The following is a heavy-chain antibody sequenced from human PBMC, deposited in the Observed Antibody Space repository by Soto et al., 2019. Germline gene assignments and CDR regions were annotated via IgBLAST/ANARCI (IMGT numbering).Heavy chain of an antibody. D-gene: IGHD6-13*01. CDR3: AKDIWGLMGVAAAGSAFDI. J-gene: IGHJ3*02. V-gene: IGHV3-9*01. Sequence: EVQLVESGGGLVQPGRSLRLSCAASGFTFDDYAMHWVRQAPGKGLEWVSGISWNSGSIGYADSVKGRFTISRDNAKNSLYLQMNSLRAEDTGLYYCAKDIWGLMGVAAAGSAFDIWGQGTMVTVSS. CDR2: ISWNSGSI. CDR1: GFTFDDYA.